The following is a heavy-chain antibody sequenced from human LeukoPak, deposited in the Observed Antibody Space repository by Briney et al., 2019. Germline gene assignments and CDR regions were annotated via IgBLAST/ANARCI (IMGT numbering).Heavy chain of an antibody. Sequence: SQTLSLTCTVSGGSISSSNYYWSWIRQPAGKGLEWIGRIYTSGTTNYNPSLKSRVTISIDTSKNQFSLKLSSVTAADTAVYYCARGLWFGDENPPYFDYWGQGALVTVSS. D-gene: IGHD3-10*01. CDR2: IYTSGTT. CDR1: GGSISSSNYY. J-gene: IGHJ4*02. V-gene: IGHV4-61*02. CDR3: ARGLWFGDENPPYFDY.